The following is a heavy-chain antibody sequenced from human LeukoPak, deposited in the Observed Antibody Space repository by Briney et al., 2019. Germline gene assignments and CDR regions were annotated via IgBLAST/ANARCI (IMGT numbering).Heavy chain of an antibody. V-gene: IGHV3-30-3*01. CDR2: ISYDGSNK. D-gene: IGHD6-13*01. J-gene: IGHJ5*02. CDR1: GFTFSSYA. Sequence: GGSLRLSCAASGFTFSSYAMHWVRQAPGKGLEWVAVISYDGSNKYYAASVKGRFTISRDNSKNTLYLQMNSLRAEDTAVYYCAREGIADNWFDPWGQGTLVTVSS. CDR3: AREGIADNWFDP.